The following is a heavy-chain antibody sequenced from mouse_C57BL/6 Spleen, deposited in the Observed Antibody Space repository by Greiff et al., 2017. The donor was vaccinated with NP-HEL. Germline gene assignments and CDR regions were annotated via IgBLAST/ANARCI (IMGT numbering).Heavy chain of an antibody. D-gene: IGHD1-1*01. CDR3: ARGIYYYGSSPYFDY. CDR2: ISSGSSTI. Sequence: DVMLVESGGGLVKPGGSLKLSCAASGFTFSDYGMHWVRQAPEKGLEWVAYISSGSSTIYYADTVKGRFTISRDNAKNNLFLQMTSLRSEDTAMYYCARGIYYYGSSPYFDYWGQGTTLTVSS. V-gene: IGHV5-17*01. J-gene: IGHJ2*01. CDR1: GFTFSDYG.